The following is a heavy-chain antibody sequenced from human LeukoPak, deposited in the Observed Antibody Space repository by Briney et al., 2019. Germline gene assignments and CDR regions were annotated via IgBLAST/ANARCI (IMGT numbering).Heavy chain of an antibody. CDR2: INPNSGGT. D-gene: IGHD1-14*01. CDR3: ARTTPYVRVPYYYYGMDV. Sequence: ASVKVSCKASGYTFTSYGISWVRQAPGQGLEWMGRINPNSGGTNYAQKFQGRVTMTRDMSISTAYMELSRLRSDDTAVYYCARTTPYVRVPYYYYGMDVWGQGTTVTVSS. CDR1: GYTFTSYG. J-gene: IGHJ6*02. V-gene: IGHV1-2*06.